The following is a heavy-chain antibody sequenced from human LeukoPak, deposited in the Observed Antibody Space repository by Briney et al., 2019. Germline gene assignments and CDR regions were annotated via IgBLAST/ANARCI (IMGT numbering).Heavy chain of an antibody. CDR2: ISGGGERT. V-gene: IGHV3-23*01. CDR1: GIVFSNTA. CDR3: GKDGGPYSSGPEFDP. J-gene: IGHJ5*02. Sequence: PGGSLRLSCAASGIVFSNTAMNWARQSPGRGLEWVSAISGGGERTFYADSVKGRFTISRDNSKNMVYLQMNSLRADDTAIYYCGKDGGPYSSGPEFDPRGQGALVTVSS. D-gene: IGHD6-19*01.